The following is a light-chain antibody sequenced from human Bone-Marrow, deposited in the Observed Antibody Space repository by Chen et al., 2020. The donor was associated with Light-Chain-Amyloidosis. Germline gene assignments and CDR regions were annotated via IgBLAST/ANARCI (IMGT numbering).Light chain of an antibody. Sequence: QSALTQPASVYGSPGQSITISCTGTSSDVGGDNHVSWYQQHPDKATKLMIYEVTNRPSWVPDRFSGSKSDNTASLTISGLQTEDEADYFCSSYTITNTLVFGSGTRVTVL. V-gene: IGLV2-14*01. CDR2: EVT. J-gene: IGLJ1*01. CDR1: SSDVGGDNH. CDR3: SSYTITNTLV.